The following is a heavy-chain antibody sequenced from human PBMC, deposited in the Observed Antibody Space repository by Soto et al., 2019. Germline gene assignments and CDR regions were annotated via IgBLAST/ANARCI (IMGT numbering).Heavy chain of an antibody. CDR2: IYSGGST. V-gene: IGHV3-66*01. CDR1: GFTVSSNY. Sequence: EVQLVESGGGLVQPGGSLRLSCAASGFTVSSNYMSWVRQAPGKGLEWVSVIYSGGSTYYADSVKGRFTISRDNSKNTLYLQMNSLRAEDTAVYYCARALTYYDVWSGQYYMDVWGKGTTVTVSS. D-gene: IGHD3-3*01. J-gene: IGHJ6*03. CDR3: ARALTYYDVWSGQYYMDV.